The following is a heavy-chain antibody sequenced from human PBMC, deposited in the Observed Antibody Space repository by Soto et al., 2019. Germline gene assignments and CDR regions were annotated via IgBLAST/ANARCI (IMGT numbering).Heavy chain of an antibody. CDR1: GFTFSNAW. D-gene: IGHD3-22*01. J-gene: IGHJ3*02. CDR2: IKSKTDGGTT. Sequence: KPGGSLRLSCAASGFTFSNAWMSWVRQAPGKGLEWVGRIKSKTDGGTTDYAAPVKGRFTISRDDSKNTLYLQMNSLKTEDTAVYYCTFSTLTYYYDSSGSDAFDIWGQGTMVTV. V-gene: IGHV3-15*01. CDR3: TFSTLTYYYDSSGSDAFDI.